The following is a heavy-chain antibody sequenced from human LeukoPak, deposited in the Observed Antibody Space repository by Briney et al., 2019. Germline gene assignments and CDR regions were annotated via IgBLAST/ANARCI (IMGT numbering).Heavy chain of an antibody. CDR1: GFTVSSNY. V-gene: IGHV3-66*01. CDR3: AKGEAVAGEYFQH. Sequence: GGSLRLSCAASGFTVSSNYMSWVRQAPGKGLEWVSVIYSGGSTYYADSVKGRFTISRDNSKNTLYLQMNSLRAEDTAVYYCAKGEAVAGEYFQHWGQGTLVTVSS. CDR2: IYSGGST. J-gene: IGHJ1*01. D-gene: IGHD6-19*01.